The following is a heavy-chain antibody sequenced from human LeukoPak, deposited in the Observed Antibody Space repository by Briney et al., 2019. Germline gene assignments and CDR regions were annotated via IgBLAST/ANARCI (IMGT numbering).Heavy chain of an antibody. V-gene: IGHV4-38-2*02. CDR3: ARGGELTGWFDP. Sequence: SETLSLTCTVSGYSISSGYYWGCIRQPPGKGLEWIGSIYHSGSTYYNPSLKSRVTISVDTSKNQFSLKLSSVTAADTAVYYCARGGELTGWFDPWGQGTLVTVSS. CDR1: GYSISSGYY. J-gene: IGHJ5*02. CDR2: IYHSGST. D-gene: IGHD1-26*01.